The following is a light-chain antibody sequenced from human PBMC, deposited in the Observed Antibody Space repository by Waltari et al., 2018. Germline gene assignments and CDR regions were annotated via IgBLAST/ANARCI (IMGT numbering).Light chain of an antibody. J-gene: IGLJ3*02. CDR2: ENH. V-gene: IGLV1-40*01. CDR1: SSNIAAGYV. CDR3: QSYDSSLMSKM. Sequence: QSVLTQPPSVSGAPGQRVTISCTGSSSNIAAGYVHWYQQLPRTAPKLLIYENHNRPSGVPYRFSASKSGSSASRTITGLQSEDEADYYCQSYDSSLMSKMFGGGTKLTVL.